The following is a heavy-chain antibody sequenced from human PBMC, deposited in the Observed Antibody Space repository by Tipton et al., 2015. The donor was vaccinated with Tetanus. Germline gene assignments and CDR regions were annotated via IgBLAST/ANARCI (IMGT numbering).Heavy chain of an antibody. CDR3: AREADCSGGSCFSGDFDS. D-gene: IGHD2-15*01. J-gene: IGHJ4*02. Sequence: CAASGFIFSSYGIHWVRQAPGKGLEWVAVSWYDGTDKYYADSVKGRFTISRDNSKNTLYLQMNSLRAEDTAVYYCAREADCSGGSCFSGDFDSWGQGTQVTVSS. CDR2: SWYDGTDK. V-gene: IGHV3-33*01. CDR1: GFIFSSYG.